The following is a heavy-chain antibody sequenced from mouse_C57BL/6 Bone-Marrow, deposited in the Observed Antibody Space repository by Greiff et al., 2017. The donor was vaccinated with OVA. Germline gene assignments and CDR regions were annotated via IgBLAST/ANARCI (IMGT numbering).Heavy chain of an antibody. J-gene: IGHJ4*01. D-gene: IGHD2-12*01. Sequence: EVKLQQSGAELVRPGASVKLSCTASGFNIKDDYMHWVKQRPEQGLEWIGWIDPENGDTEYASKFPGKATITADTSSNTAYLQLSSLTSEDTAVYYCTTPAYYSVYYAMDYWGQGTSVTVSS. CDR1: GFNIKDDY. CDR3: TTPAYYSVYYAMDY. V-gene: IGHV14-4*01. CDR2: IDPENGDT.